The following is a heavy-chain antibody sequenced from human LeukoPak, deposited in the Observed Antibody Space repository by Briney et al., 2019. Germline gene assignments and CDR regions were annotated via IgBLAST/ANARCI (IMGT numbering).Heavy chain of an antibody. CDR1: GFTFSSYW. J-gene: IGHJ4*02. V-gene: IGHV3-74*01. CDR3: ARKAGGYSYGPLDY. Sequence: GGSLRLYCAASGFTFSSYWMHWVRQAPGKGLVWVSRINSDGSSTSYADSVKGRFTISRDNAKNTLYLQMNSLRAEDTAVYYCARKAGGYSYGPLDYWGQGTLVTVSS. CDR2: INSDGSST. D-gene: IGHD5-18*01.